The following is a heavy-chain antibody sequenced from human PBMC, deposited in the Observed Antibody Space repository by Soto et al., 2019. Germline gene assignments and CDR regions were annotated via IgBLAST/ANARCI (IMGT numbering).Heavy chain of an antibody. D-gene: IGHD1-26*01. CDR2: ISGYNGNT. Sequence: GASVKVSCKVSGYTFTSFGISWVRQAPGQGLEWMGWISGYNGNTDYAQNFKGRVTMTTDTSTNTAHMELRSLRSDDTAKYYCARGGSYHATVDYWGQGTLVTVSS. V-gene: IGHV1-18*04. CDR3: ARGGSYHATVDY. J-gene: IGHJ4*02. CDR1: GYTFTSFG.